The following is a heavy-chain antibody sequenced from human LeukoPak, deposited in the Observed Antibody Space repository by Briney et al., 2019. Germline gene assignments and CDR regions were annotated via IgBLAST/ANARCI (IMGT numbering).Heavy chain of an antibody. D-gene: IGHD3-9*01. CDR1: GGSINNYY. CDR2: IYYSGST. J-gene: IGHJ4*02. V-gene: IGHV4-59*01. Sequence: PSETLSLTCIVSGGSINNYYWNWIRQPPGKGLEWIGYIYYSGSTNYNPSLQSRVTFSVDTSKNQVSLQLNSVTAADTAVYYCARAPGRLRYPDYWGQGALVTVSS. CDR3: ARAPGRLRYPDY.